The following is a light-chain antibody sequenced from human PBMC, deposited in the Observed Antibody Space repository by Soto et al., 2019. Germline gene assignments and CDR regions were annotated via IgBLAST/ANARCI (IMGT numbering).Light chain of an antibody. CDR3: SSYAGISSSV. Sequence: QSALTQPASVSGSPGQSITISCTGSSNNIGSYNLVSWYQQHPGKAPKFMIYEVNKRSSGGSNRFSGSKSDNTAFLTISGLQAEDEADYYCSSYAGISSSVFGGGTKVTVL. V-gene: IGLV2-23*02. CDR2: EVN. CDR1: SNNIGSYNL. J-gene: IGLJ3*02.